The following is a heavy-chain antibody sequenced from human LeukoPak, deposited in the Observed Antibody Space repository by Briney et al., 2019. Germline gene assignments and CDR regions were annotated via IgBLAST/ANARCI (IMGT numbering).Heavy chain of an antibody. J-gene: IGHJ4*02. V-gene: IGHV3-20*04. D-gene: IGHD3-22*01. CDR2: VNWNGGST. CDR3: ARDIFKSRNYPYYYDSSEPGPNDY. CDR1: GFTFDNYG. Sequence: GGSLRLSCAASGFTFDNYGMTWVRQVPGKGLEWVSGVNWNGGSTGYADSVKGRFTISRDNAKNSLYLQMNSLRAEDTAVYYCARDIFKSRNYPYYYDSSEPGPNDYWGQGTLVTVSS.